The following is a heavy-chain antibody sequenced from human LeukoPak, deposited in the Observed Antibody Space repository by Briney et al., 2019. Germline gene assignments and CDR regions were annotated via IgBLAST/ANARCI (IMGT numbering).Heavy chain of an antibody. CDR1: GGSFSGYY. D-gene: IGHD6-13*01. Sequence: SETLSLTCAVYGGSFSGYYWSWIRQPPGKGLEWIGEISHSGSTNYNPSLKSRVTISVDTSKNQFSLKLSSVTAADTAVYYCARSIAAAWYPYDYWGQGTLVTVSS. CDR3: ARSIAAAWYPYDY. CDR2: ISHSGST. V-gene: IGHV4-34*01. J-gene: IGHJ4*02.